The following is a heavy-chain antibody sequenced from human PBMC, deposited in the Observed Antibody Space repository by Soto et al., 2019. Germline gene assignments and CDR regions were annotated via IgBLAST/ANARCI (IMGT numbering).Heavy chain of an antibody. D-gene: IGHD2-2*01. V-gene: IGHV5-51*01. J-gene: IGHJ4*02. Sequence: PGESLKISCKGSGYSFSSYWIAWVRHTPGKGLEWMGIISPGDSDTRYSPSFQGQVTISADKSISTAYLQWSSLEASDTAMYYCARPTYCSSTHCSPFDCWGQGTLVTVSS. CDR2: ISPGDSDT. CDR3: ARPTYCSSTHCSPFDC. CDR1: GYSFSSYW.